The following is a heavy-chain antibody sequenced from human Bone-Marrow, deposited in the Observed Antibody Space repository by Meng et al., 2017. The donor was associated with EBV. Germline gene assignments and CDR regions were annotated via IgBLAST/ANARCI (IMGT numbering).Heavy chain of an antibody. CDR2: TNEDGRTT. D-gene: IGHD6-25*01. J-gene: IGHJ4*02. V-gene: IGHV3-74*01. Sequence: EGQMAGCGGALVQPGGSLRLSCVASGVSFSRYWMHWVRQAPGKGLVWVSRTNEDGRTTDYADSVKGRFTISRDNTKNILYLQMDSLRAEDTAPYFCSRDLAGSDDDWGQGTLVTVSS. CDR3: SRDLAGSDDD. CDR1: GVSFSRYW.